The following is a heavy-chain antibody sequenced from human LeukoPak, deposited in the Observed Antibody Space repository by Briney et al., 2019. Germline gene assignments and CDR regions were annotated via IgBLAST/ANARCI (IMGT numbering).Heavy chain of an antibody. CDR2: INPSGGST. D-gene: IGHD4-17*01. V-gene: IGHV1-46*01. CDR3: ARDVPDYGDYGGAFDI. Sequence: ASVKVSCKASGYTFTSYYMHWVRQAPGQGLEWMGIINPSGGSTSYAQKFQGRVTMTRDTSTSTVYMELSSLRSEDTAVYYCARDVPDYGDYGGAFDIWGQGTMVTVSS. J-gene: IGHJ3*02. CDR1: GYTFTSYY.